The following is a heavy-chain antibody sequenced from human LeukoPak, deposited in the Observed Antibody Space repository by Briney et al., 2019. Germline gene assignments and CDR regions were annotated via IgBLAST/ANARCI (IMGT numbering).Heavy chain of an antibody. CDR1: GGSISSYY. V-gene: IGHV4-59*08. J-gene: IGHJ4*02. CDR3: ARHRGRIYFDY. Sequence: PSETLSLTCTVSGGSISSYYWSWIRQPPGKGLGWIGYIYYSGSTNYNHSLKSRVTISVDTSKNQFSLKLSSVTAADTAVYYCARHRGRIYFDYWGQGTLVTVSS. CDR2: IYYSGST. D-gene: IGHD2/OR15-2a*01.